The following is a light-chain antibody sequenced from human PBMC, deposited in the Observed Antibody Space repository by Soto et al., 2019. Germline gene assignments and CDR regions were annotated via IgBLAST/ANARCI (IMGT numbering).Light chain of an antibody. CDR3: QQQDSEPFC. CDR2: AAS. Sequence: DLQMTQSPSSLSASVGDRVTITCRASQGISNSLAWVQQKTGKAPKSLIYAASSVQSGVPSKFSGGGSGTDFPLTISSVEPEDVETYYCQQQDSEPFCFGPGTKVDIK. CDR1: QGISNS. J-gene: IGKJ3*01. V-gene: IGKV1-16*02.